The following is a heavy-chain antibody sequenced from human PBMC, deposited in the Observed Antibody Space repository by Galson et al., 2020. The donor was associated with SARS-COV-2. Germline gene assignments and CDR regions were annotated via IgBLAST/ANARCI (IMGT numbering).Heavy chain of an antibody. CDR1: GYTFGIYG. J-gene: IGHJ4*02. Sequence: ASVKVSCKASGYTFGIYGISWVRQAPGQGLKWMGWLNHDNVHANYVEKFQDRVTMTTDTSSTTAYMELRSLRADDTAVYYCARSSYGHELEYWGQGTPVTVSS. CDR2: LNHDNVHA. V-gene: IGHV1-18*01. CDR3: ARSSYGHELEY. D-gene: IGHD5-18*01.